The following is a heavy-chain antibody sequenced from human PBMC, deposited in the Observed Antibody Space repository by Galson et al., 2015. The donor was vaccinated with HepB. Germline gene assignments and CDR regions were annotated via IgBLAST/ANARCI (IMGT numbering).Heavy chain of an antibody. CDR1: GFTFSSYA. Sequence: LRLSCAASGFTFSSYAMSWVRQAPGKGLEWVSAISGSGGSTYYADSVKGRFTISRDNSKNTLYLQMNSLRAEDTAVYYCAKDQDMGIDYFDYWGQGTLVTVSS. CDR3: AKDQDMGIDYFDY. CDR2: ISGSGGST. J-gene: IGHJ4*02. D-gene: IGHD2-15*01. V-gene: IGHV3-23*01.